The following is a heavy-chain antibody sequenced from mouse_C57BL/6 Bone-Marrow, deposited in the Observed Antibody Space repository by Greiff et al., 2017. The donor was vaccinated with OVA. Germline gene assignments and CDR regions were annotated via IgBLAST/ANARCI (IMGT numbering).Heavy chain of an antibody. D-gene: IGHD2-3*01. V-gene: IGHV10-3*01. CDR1: GFTFNTYA. CDR3: VRDNDGYGAY. J-gene: IGHJ3*01. CDR2: IRSKSSNYAT. Sequence: EVMLVESGGGLVQPKGSLKLSCAASGFTFNTYAMHWVRQAPGKGLEWVARIRSKSSNYATYYADSVKDRFTISRDDSQSMLYLQMNNLNTEDTAMYYCVRDNDGYGAYWGQGTLVTVSA.